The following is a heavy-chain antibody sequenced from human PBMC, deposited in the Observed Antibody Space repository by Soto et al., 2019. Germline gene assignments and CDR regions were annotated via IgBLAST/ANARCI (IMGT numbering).Heavy chain of an antibody. Sequence: GGSLRLSCAASGFTFSSYGMHWVRQAPGKGLEWVAVISYDGSNKYYADSVKGRFTISRDNSKNTLYLQMNSLRAEDTAVYYCAKALPDTAIYDYWGQGTLVTVSS. CDR1: GFTFSSYG. CDR3: AKALPDTAIYDY. CDR2: ISYDGSNK. V-gene: IGHV3-30*18. J-gene: IGHJ4*02. D-gene: IGHD5-18*01.